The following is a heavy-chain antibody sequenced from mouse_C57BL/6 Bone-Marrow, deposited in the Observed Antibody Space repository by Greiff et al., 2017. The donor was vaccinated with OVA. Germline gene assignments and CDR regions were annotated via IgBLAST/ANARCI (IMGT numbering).Heavy chain of an antibody. CDR2: IHPSDSDT. D-gene: IGHD1-1*01. Sequence: QVHVKQPGAELVKPGASVKVSCKASGYTFTSYWMHWVKQRPGQGLEWIGRIHPSDSDTNYNQKFKGKATLTVDKSSSTAYMQLSSLTSEDSAVYYCAIRGYGSSYDYYYAMDYWGQGTSVTVSS. CDR3: AIRGYGSSYDYYYAMDY. V-gene: IGHV1-74*01. CDR1: GYTFTSYW. J-gene: IGHJ4*01.